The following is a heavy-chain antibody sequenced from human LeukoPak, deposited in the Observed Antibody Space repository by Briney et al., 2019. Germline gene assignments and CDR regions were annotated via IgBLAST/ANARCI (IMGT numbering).Heavy chain of an antibody. CDR3: ARDSRDIVATIVAFDI. D-gene: IGHD5-12*01. V-gene: IGHV4-4*07. Sequence: SETLSLTCTVSGGSISSYYWSWIRQPAGKGLEWIGRIYTSGSTDYNPSLKSRVTMSVDTSKNQFSLKLGSVTAADTAVYYCARDSRDIVATIVAFDIWGQGTMVTVSS. J-gene: IGHJ3*02. CDR1: GGSISSYY. CDR2: IYTSGST.